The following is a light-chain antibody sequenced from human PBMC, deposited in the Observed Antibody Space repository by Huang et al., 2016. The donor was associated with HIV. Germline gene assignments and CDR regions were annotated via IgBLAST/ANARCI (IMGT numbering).Light chain of an antibody. CDR2: GAS. CDR1: QLVSRTY. V-gene: IGKV3-20*01. CDR3: QQYGSPVT. Sequence: EIVLTQSPGTLSLSPGERATLSCRDRQLVSRTYLAWYQQKPGQDPRLLIYGASSMTTCIPYMFIGGGSGTDFTLTLSRLEPEYFAVYYCQQYGSPVTFGQGTKLEIK. J-gene: IGKJ2*01.